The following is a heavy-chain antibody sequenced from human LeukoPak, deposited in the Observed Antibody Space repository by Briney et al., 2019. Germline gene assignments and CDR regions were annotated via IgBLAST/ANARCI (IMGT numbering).Heavy chain of an antibody. J-gene: IGHJ4*02. D-gene: IGHD5-18*01. Sequence: SETLSLTCTVSGGSISSSSYYWGWIRQPPGKGLEWIGSIYYSGSTYYNPSLKNRVTISVQKSNNQVSLKLNSVAAADASVYYCARRSYGRLYFDYWGQGTLVTVSS. CDR1: GGSISSSSYY. V-gene: IGHV4-39*01. CDR3: ARRSYGRLYFDY. CDR2: IYYSGST.